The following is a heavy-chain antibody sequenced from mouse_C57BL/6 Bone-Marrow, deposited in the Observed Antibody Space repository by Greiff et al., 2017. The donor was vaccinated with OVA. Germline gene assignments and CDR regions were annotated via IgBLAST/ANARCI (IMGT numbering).Heavy chain of an antibody. CDR2: IYPGDGDT. V-gene: IGHV1-82*01. Sequence: VQLKESGPELVKPGASVKMSCKASGYAFSSSWMNWVKQRPGKGLEWIGRIYPGDGDTNYNGKFKGKATLTADKSSSTAYMQLSSLTSEDSAVYFCAREVYGSSYWYFDVWGTGTTVTVSS. CDR1: GYAFSSSW. CDR3: AREVYGSSYWYFDV. D-gene: IGHD1-1*01. J-gene: IGHJ1*03.